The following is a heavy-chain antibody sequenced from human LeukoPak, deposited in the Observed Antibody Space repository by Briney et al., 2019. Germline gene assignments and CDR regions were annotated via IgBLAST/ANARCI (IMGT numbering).Heavy chain of an antibody. Sequence: PGGSLRLSCAASGFTFSSYAMSWIRQPPGKGLEWIGEINHSGSTNYNPSLKSRVTISVDTSKNQFSLKLSSVTAADTAVYYCARLSVTVAGSNFDYWGQGTLVTVSS. D-gene: IGHD6-19*01. CDR2: INHSGST. J-gene: IGHJ4*02. V-gene: IGHV4-34*01. CDR1: GFTFSSYA. CDR3: ARLSVTVAGSNFDY.